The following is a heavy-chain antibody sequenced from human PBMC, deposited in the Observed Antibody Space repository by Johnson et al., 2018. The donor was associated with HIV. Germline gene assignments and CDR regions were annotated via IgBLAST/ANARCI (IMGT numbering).Heavy chain of an antibody. D-gene: IGHD1-1*01. CDR3: ARDFPGGTDAFDI. CDR2: IRYDGSNK. V-gene: IGHV3-30*02. CDR1: GFTFSSYC. J-gene: IGHJ3*02. Sequence: VQLLESGGGVVQPGGSLRLSCAASGFTFSSYCMHWVRQAPGNGLEWVAFIRYDGSNKYYADSVKGRFTISRDNSKNTLYLQMNSLIAEDTAVYYCARDFPGGTDAFDIWGQGTMVTVSS.